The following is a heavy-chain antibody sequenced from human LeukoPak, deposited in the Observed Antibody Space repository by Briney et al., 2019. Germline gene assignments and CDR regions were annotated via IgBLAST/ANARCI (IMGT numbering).Heavy chain of an antibody. J-gene: IGHJ3*02. V-gene: IGHV1-46*01. D-gene: IGHD3-10*01. CDR2: INPSGGST. CDR3: ARERNDFGDHVLLWFGESRGAFDI. Sequence: ASVKVSCKASGYTFTSYYMHWVRQAPGQGLEWMGIINPSGGSTSYAQKFQGRVTMTRDMSTSTVYMELSSLRSEDTAVYYCARERNDFGDHVLLWFGESRGAFDIWGQGTMVTVSS. CDR1: GYTFTSYY.